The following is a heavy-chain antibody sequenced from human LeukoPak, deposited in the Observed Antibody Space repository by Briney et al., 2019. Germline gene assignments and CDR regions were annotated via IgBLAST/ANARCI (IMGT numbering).Heavy chain of an antibody. CDR1: AFTCSSYG. CDR3: VKDGGSSSWLRGWFDS. V-gene: IGHV3-30*18. J-gene: IGHJ5*01. Sequence: SVSLSCAASAFTCSSYGMHRLRQAQGKGLEWWAVISYDESNKYYADSVKGRFTISRDNSMNKLYLHMNSVRAEDTAVYYCVKDGGSSSWLRGWFDSWGRGSLVGVSS. D-gene: IGHD6-13*01. CDR2: ISYDESNK.